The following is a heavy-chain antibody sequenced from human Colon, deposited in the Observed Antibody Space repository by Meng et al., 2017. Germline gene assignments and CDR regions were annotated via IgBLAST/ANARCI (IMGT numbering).Heavy chain of an antibody. CDR1: NGSINSADYY. J-gene: IGHJ4*02. CDR3: ARNPVIPDARTFDF. CDR2: IHSSGNT. V-gene: IGHV4-30-4*01. D-gene: IGHD2-2*01. Sequence: QVQLQESGPGLVKPSHTLSLTCSITNGSINSADYYWNWIRQPPGKGPEWLGYIHSSGNTYYTPSLKSRLAMALDTSKNQFSLRLTSVTAADTAVYYCARNPVIPDARTFDFWGQGALVTVSS.